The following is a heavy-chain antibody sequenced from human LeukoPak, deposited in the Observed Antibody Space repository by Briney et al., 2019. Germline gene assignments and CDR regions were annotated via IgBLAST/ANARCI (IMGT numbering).Heavy chain of an antibody. D-gene: IGHD2/OR15-2a*01. J-gene: IGHJ3*02. V-gene: IGHV4-59*01. CDR1: GDSISSDY. Sequence: SETLSLTCAVSGDSISSDYWSWIRQPPGKGLEWIGYIYYSGSTNYNPSLKSRVTMSVDRSKNQFSLKLSSVTAADTAVYYCARVFSLSVNDAFDIWGQGTMVTVSS. CDR2: IYYSGST. CDR3: ARVFSLSVNDAFDI.